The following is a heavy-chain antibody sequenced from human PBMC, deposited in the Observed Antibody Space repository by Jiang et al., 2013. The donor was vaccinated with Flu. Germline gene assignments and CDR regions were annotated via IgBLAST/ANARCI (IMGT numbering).Heavy chain of an antibody. CDR3: ARAGSGLDFDY. D-gene: IGHD3-3*01. V-gene: IGHV1-2*02. J-gene: IGHJ4*02. CDR2: INPNSGGT. CDR1: GYTFTGYY. Sequence: CKASGYTFTGYYMHWVRQAPGQGLEWMGWINPNSGGTNYAQKFQGRVTMTRDTSISTVYMDLSRLRSDDTAIYYCARAGSGLDFDYWGQGTLVTVSS.